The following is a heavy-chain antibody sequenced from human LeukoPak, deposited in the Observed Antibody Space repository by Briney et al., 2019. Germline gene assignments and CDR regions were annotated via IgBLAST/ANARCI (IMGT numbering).Heavy chain of an antibody. CDR2: ISTSGGST. Sequence: GGSLRLSCAASGFTVSSYAMNWVRQAPGKGLEWVATISTSGGSTYYADFVKGRFTISRDNSKNTLYLQMNSLRAEDTAVYYCAKDFGKSARGVIITPLDYWGQGTLVTVSS. CDR3: AKDFGKSARGVIITPLDY. CDR1: GFTVSSYA. V-gene: IGHV3-23*01. J-gene: IGHJ4*02. D-gene: IGHD3-10*01.